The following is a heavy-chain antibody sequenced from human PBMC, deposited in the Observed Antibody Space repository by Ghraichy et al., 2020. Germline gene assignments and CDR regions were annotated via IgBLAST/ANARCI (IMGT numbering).Heavy chain of an antibody. CDR1: GYTFTGYY. D-gene: IGHD6-19*01. CDR3: ARDRDSSGWYRGFMGYYFDY. J-gene: IGHJ4*02. V-gene: IGHV1-2*04. CDR2: INPNSGGT. Sequence: ASVKVSCKASGYTFTGYYMHWVRQATGQGLEWMGWINPNSGGTNYAQKFQGWVTMTRDTSISTAYMELSRLRSDDTAVYYCARDRDSSGWYRGFMGYYFDYWGQGTLVTVSS.